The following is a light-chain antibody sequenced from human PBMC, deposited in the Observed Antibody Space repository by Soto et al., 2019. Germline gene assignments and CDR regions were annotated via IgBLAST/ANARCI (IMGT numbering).Light chain of an antibody. CDR3: CSFAGSYPYV. J-gene: IGLJ1*01. CDR2: DVT. CDR1: SIDVGGYGY. V-gene: IGLV2-11*01. Sequence: QSALTQPRSVSGSPGQSVTISCTGSSIDVGGYGYVSWCQQHPGIAPKLMIYDVTKRPSGIPDRFSGSKSGDTASLTISALQADDEADYYCCSFAGSYPYVFGSGTKVSVL.